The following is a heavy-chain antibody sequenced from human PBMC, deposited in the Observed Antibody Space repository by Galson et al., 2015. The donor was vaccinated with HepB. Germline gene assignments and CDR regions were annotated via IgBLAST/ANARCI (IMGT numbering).Heavy chain of an antibody. CDR3: ARGSRGWIWCGEFFFDY. J-gene: IGHJ4*02. CDR1: GFTFSSYG. Sequence: SLRLSCAASGFTFSSYGMHWVRQAPGKGLEWVAVIWYDGSNKYYADSVKGRFTISRDNSKNTLYLQMNSLRAEDTAVYYCARGSRGWIWCGEFFFDYWGQGTLVTVSS. D-gene: IGHD3-10*01. V-gene: IGHV3-33*08. CDR2: IWYDGSNK.